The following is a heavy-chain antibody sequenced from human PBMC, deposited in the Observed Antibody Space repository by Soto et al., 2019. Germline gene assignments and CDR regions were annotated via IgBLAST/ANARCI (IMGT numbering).Heavy chain of an antibody. CDR1: GFTPTTTP. CDR2: ISGTASRT. V-gene: IGHV3-23*01. J-gene: IGHJ4*02. CDR3: VTSFRFFDN. D-gene: IGHD3-3*01. Sequence: AGGSLRLSCAGSGFTPTTTPLSWVRQPPGKGLEWCTTISGTASRTYYVDSVKGRFFISRDNSKNTVTLQMNNLTLDDTAVYYCVTSFRFFDNWGQRARVAVSS.